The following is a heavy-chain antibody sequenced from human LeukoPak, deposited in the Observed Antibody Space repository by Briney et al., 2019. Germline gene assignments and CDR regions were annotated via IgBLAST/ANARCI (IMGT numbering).Heavy chain of an antibody. J-gene: IGHJ4*02. CDR3: AGTYYYGSGSYYSFDC. Sequence: GGSLRLSCAASGFTFSNYWMHWVRQAPGKGLEWVSVIYSGGSTYYADYVKGRFTITRDNSKNTLYLQMNSLRAEDTAVYYCAGTYYYGSGSYYSFDCWGQGTLVTVSS. CDR1: GFTFSNYW. V-gene: IGHV3-53*01. CDR2: IYSGGST. D-gene: IGHD3-10*01.